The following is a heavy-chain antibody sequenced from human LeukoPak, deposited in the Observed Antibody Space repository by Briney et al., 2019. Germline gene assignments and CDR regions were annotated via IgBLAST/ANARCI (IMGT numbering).Heavy chain of an antibody. V-gene: IGHV3-7*01. J-gene: IGHJ3*02. CDR1: GFTFSSYW. CDR2: IKQDGSEK. D-gene: IGHD1-26*01. CDR3: ARDGVGAIGAFDI. Sequence: PGGSLRLSCAASGFTFSSYWMSWVRQAPGKGLEWVANIKQDGSEKYYVDSVKGRFTISRDNAKNSLYLQMNSLRGEDTAVYYCARDGVGAIGAFDIWGQGTMVTVSS.